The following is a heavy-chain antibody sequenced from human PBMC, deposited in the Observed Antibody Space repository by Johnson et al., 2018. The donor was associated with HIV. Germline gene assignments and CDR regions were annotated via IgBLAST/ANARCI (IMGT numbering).Heavy chain of an antibody. V-gene: IGHV3-66*02. Sequence: VQLVESGGGLVQPGGSLRLSCATSGFTVINNYMTWVRQAPGKGLEWVSIIYSRDTTYYADSVKGRFSIPRDSSKNTLYLQMNSLRPEDTAAYYCATIAAHGAAFDIWGQGTVVTVSS. CDR3: ATIAAHGAAFDI. J-gene: IGHJ3*02. CDR2: IYSRDTT. CDR1: GFTVINNY. D-gene: IGHD6-25*01.